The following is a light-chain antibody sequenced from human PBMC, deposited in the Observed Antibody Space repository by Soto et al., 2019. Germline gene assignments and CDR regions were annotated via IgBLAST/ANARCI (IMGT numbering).Light chain of an antibody. Sequence: EIVLTQSPGTLSLSPGERATLSCRASQSVSSSYLAWYQQKPGQAPRLLIYGASSRATGIPDRFSGSGSGTAFTLTISRLEPEDFAVYYCQQYGSSPRAFTFGPGTKVDIK. CDR3: QQYGSSPRAFT. CDR2: GAS. CDR1: QSVSSSY. V-gene: IGKV3-20*01. J-gene: IGKJ3*01.